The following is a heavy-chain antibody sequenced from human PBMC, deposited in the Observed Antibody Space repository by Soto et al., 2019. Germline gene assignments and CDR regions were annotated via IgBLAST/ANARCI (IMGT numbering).Heavy chain of an antibody. J-gene: IGHJ5*02. D-gene: IGHD3-22*01. CDR3: AHGDGSYYDSSGRLEFDP. Sequence: QITLKESGPTLVKPTQTLTLTCTFSAFSLRTRGVGVGWIRQPPGKALEWLALIYWDDDKRYNPSLKSRHTITKDTSRNQVVLTMTNMDPVDTGTYYCAHGDGSYYDSSGRLEFDPRGQGTLVTVSS. V-gene: IGHV2-5*02. CDR2: IYWDDDK. CDR1: AFSLRTRGVG.